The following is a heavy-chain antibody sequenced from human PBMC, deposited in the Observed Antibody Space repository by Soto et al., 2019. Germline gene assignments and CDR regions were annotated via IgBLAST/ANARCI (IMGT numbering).Heavy chain of an antibody. V-gene: IGHV3-73*01. J-gene: IGHJ6*03. CDR1: GFTFSGSA. CDR2: ISSKANNYAT. D-gene: IGHD3-3*01. CDR3: SRQASDFWSGKPQYYMDV. Sequence: EVQLVESGGGLVQPGGSLKLSCAASGFTFSGSAMHWVRQASGKGLEWVGRISSKANNYATAYGASVKGRFTISRDESKNTAYLQMNSLKTEDTAVYYCSRQASDFWSGKPQYYMDVWGKGTTVTVSS.